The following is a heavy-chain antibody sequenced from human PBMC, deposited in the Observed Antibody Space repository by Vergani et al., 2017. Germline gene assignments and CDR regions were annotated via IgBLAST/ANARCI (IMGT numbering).Heavy chain of an antibody. Sequence: QVQLVESGGGLVKPGGSLRLSCAASGFTFSDYYMSWIRQAPGKGLEWVSYISSSGSTIYYADSVKGRFTISRDNAKNSLDLQMNSWRAEDTAVYYCASGYDFWSGYEDYYGMDVWGQGTTVTVSS. CDR2: ISSSGSTI. V-gene: IGHV3-11*04. J-gene: IGHJ6*02. CDR1: GFTFSDYY. D-gene: IGHD3-3*01. CDR3: ASGYDFWSGYEDYYGMDV.